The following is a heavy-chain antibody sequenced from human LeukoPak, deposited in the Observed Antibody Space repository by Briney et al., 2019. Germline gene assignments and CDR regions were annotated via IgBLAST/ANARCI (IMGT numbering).Heavy chain of an antibody. CDR2: ISVNNGDT. V-gene: IGHV1-18*01. Sequence: ASVKVSCKASGYTFTSYGITWVRQAPGQGLEWMGWISVNNGDTISAQGFQGRITMTTDTSTSTAYMELTSLISDDTAVYYCARYKHHNYFDFWGRGTLVTVSS. D-gene: IGHD1-1*01. CDR1: GYTFTSYG. CDR3: ARYKHHNYFDF. J-gene: IGHJ4*02.